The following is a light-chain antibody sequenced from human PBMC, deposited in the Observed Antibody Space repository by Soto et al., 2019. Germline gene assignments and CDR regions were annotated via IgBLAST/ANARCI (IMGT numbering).Light chain of an antibody. CDR1: QSVLYSSNNKYY. J-gene: IGKJ1*01. CDR3: QQYYSTPPT. V-gene: IGKV4-1*01. CDR2: WAS. Sequence: DIVMTQSPDSLAVSLGERATINCKSSQSVLYSSNNKYYLAWYQQKSGQPPKLLIYWASTRESGVPDRFSGSGSGTDFTLTISSLQAEDVAVYYCQQYYSTPPTFGQGTKVEIK.